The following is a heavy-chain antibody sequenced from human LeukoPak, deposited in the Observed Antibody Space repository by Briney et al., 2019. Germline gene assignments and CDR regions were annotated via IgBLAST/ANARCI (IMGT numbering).Heavy chain of an antibody. CDR2: IKQDGSEK. CDR3: AKTLWGLTLLSSDH. J-gene: IGHJ4*02. CDR1: GFTFSSYW. Sequence: GGSLRLSCAASGFTFSSYWMSWVRQAPGKGLEWVANIKQDGSEKYYVDPVKGRFTISRDNAKNSLYLQMNSLRADDTAVYFCAKTLWGLTLLSSDHWGQGTLVTVSS. D-gene: IGHD3-16*01. V-gene: IGHV3-7*03.